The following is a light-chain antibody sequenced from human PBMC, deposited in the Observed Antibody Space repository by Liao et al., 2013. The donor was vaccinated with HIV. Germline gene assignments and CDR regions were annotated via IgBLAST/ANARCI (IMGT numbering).Light chain of an antibody. CDR2: QDN. CDR3: QVWDSRSNHVV. Sequence: SYVLTQPPSVSVAPGKTARITCGGNNIGSKSVHWYQQKPGQAPVLVIYQDNKRPSGIPERFSGSNSGDTATLTISWVEAGDEADYYCQVWDSRSNHVVFGGGTRLAVL. V-gene: IGLV3-21*04. CDR1: NIGSKS. J-gene: IGLJ2*01.